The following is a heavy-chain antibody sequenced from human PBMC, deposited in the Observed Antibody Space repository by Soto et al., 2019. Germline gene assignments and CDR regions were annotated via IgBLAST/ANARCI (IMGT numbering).Heavy chain of an antibody. Sequence: PSETLSLTCAVSGGSISSSNWWSWIRQPPGKGLEWIGEIYDSRSTNYNPSPKSRVTISVDKSKNQLSLKLTSVTAADTAVYYCARDGHRYSSSCFDSWGQGTLVTLAS. CDR2: IYDSRST. CDR1: GGSISSSNW. V-gene: IGHV4-4*02. J-gene: IGHJ4*02. D-gene: IGHD6-13*01. CDR3: ARDGHRYSSSCFDS.